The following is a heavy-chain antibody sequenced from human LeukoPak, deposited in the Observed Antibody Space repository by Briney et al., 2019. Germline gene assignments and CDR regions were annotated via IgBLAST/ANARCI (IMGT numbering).Heavy chain of an antibody. D-gene: IGHD5-18*01. Sequence: GRSLRLSCAAFGFTFSSYGMHWVRQAPGKGLEWVAVISYDGSNKYYADSVKGRFTISRDNSKNTLYLQMNSLRAEDTAVYYCAKRGRKGYSYGSDAFDIWGQGTMVTVSS. CDR2: ISYDGSNK. V-gene: IGHV3-30*18. CDR1: GFTFSSYG. J-gene: IGHJ3*02. CDR3: AKRGRKGYSYGSDAFDI.